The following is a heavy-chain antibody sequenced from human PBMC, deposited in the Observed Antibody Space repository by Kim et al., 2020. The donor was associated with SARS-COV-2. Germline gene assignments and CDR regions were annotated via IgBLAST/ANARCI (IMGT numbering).Heavy chain of an antibody. CDR1: GFTFSSYA. D-gene: IGHD3-22*01. J-gene: IGHJ4*02. CDR2: ISVSGDST. V-gene: IGHV3-23*01. Sequence: GGSLRLSCAASGFTFSSYAMSWVRQAPGKGLEWVSLISVSGDSTYYADSVKGRFTISRDSSKNTLYLQMNSLRAEDTAVYYCARRGSGDTSGYYYWYWGQGTLVTVSS. CDR3: ARRGSGDTSGYYYWY.